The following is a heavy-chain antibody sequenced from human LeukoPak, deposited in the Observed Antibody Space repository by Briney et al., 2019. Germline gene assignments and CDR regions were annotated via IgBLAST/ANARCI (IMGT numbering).Heavy chain of an antibody. V-gene: IGHV3-23*01. CDR1: GFTFRNYA. Sequence: GGSLRLSCAASGFTFRNYAVVWVRQAPGRGLEWVSAITGSGGTTYYADSVRGRFTIYRDNSKNTLYLQMNSLRGEDTAVYYCGKDPNGDYVGAFDFQRWGQGTLVTVSS. CDR3: GKDPNGDYVGAFDFQR. D-gene: IGHD4-17*01. J-gene: IGHJ1*01. CDR2: ITGSGGTT.